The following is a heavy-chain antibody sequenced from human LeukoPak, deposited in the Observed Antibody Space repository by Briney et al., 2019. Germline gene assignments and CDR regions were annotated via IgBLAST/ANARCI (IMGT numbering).Heavy chain of an antibody. Sequence: GGSLRLSCVGSEFTFDDYGMSWVRQVPGKGLEWVSGINWNGASIGYVDSVKGRFTVSRDNTKKYLYLQMNSLRVEDTALYYCVRNYVYGDDCDVFDLWGQGTRVSVSS. CDR2: INWNGASI. V-gene: IGHV3-20*04. J-gene: IGHJ3*01. CDR1: EFTFDDYG. D-gene: IGHD4/OR15-4a*01. CDR3: VRNYVYGDDCDVFDL.